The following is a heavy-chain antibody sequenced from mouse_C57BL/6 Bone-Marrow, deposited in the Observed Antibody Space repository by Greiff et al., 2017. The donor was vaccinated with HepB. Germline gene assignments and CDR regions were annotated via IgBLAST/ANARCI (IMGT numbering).Heavy chain of an antibody. CDR2: ISSGGSYT. J-gene: IGHJ3*01. CDR3: ARRAGIYYDYDGAWFAY. V-gene: IGHV5-6*02. D-gene: IGHD2-4*01. Sequence: DVKLVESGGDLVKPGGSLKLSCAASGFTFSSYGMSWVRQTPDKRLEWVATISSGGSYTYYPDSVKGRFTISRDNAKNTLYLQMSSLKSEDTAMYYCARRAGIYYDYDGAWFAYWGQGTLVTVSA. CDR1: GFTFSSYG.